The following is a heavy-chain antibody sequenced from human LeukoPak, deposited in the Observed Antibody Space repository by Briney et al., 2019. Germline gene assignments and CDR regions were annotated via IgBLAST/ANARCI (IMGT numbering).Heavy chain of an antibody. Sequence: GGSLRLSCEASGFTFSGDGMHWVGQAPGKGLEWVAVIWYDGSKKYYGDSVKGRFTISRDNSKNTLYLQMNSLRGEDTAIYYCARDLAARHFDYWGQGTLVTVPS. V-gene: IGHV3-33*01. J-gene: IGHJ4*02. CDR2: IWYDGSKK. CDR3: ARDLAARHFDY. D-gene: IGHD6-6*01. CDR1: GFTFSGDG.